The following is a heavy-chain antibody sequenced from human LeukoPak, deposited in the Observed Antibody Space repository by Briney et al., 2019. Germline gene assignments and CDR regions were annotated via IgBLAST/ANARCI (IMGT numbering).Heavy chain of an antibody. Sequence: ASVKVSCKASGGTFSSYAISWVRQAPGQGLEWMGRIIPILGIANYAQKFQGRVTITADKSTSTAYMELSSLRSEDTAVYYCARENSSGSKVFDYWGQGTLVTVSS. CDR2: IIPILGIA. CDR3: ARENSSGSKVFDY. D-gene: IGHD3-22*01. CDR1: GGTFSSYA. V-gene: IGHV1-69*04. J-gene: IGHJ4*02.